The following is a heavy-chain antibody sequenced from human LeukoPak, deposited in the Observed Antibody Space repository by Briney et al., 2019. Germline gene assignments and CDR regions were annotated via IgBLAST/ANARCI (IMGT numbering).Heavy chain of an antibody. CDR3: ARGGGQWLIRMAFDY. J-gene: IGHJ4*02. CDR2: INLNSGGK. Sequence: GASVKVSCKASGYTFTGYYMHWVRQAPGQGLEWMGWINLNSGGKNYEQKFQGRVTMTRGTAISTAYMELRRLRSDDTAVYYCARGGGQWLIRMAFDYWGQGTLVTVSS. V-gene: IGHV1-2*02. CDR1: GYTFTGYY. D-gene: IGHD6-19*01.